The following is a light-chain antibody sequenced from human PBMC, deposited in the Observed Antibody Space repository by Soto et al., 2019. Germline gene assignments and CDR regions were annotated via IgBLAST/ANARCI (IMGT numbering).Light chain of an antibody. CDR2: DVS. V-gene: IGKV3-20*01. CDR1: QSVSSNY. Sequence: EIVLTQSPGTLSLSPGERATLSCRSSQSVSSNYLAWYQQKPDQAPRLVIYDVSGRATGIPDRFSGSGSGTDCTLTISRLEPEDFAVYYCQQDGRSPTFGQGTKVEIK. CDR3: QQDGRSPT. J-gene: IGKJ1*01.